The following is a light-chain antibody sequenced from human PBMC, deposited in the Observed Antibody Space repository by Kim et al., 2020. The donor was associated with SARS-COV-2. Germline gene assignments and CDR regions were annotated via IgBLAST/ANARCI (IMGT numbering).Light chain of an antibody. CDR1: QILVYSDGNTY. J-gene: IGKJ5*01. CDR2: KVS. CDR3: MQDIHPIT. Sequence: HPPSHSGSSSQILVYSDGNTYLNWFRQRPGQSQRHRIYKVSNRDSGVPDSLSGSGSGTDLPLKMRRVKAEDVGVYYCMQDIHPITFGQGIPLEIK. V-gene: IGKV2-30*01.